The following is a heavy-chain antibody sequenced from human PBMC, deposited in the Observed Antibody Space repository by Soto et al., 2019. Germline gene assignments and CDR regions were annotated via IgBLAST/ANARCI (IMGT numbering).Heavy chain of an antibody. D-gene: IGHD4-17*01. V-gene: IGHV4-34*01. CDR3: AREPDYGDYGGYYYYGMDV. Sequence: SETLSLTCAVYGGSFSGYYWSWIRQPPGKGLEWIGEINHSGSTNYNPSLKSRVTISVETSKNQFSLKLSSVTAADTAVYYCAREPDYGDYGGYYYYGMDVWGQGTTVTVSS. J-gene: IGHJ6*02. CDR2: INHSGST. CDR1: GGSFSGYY.